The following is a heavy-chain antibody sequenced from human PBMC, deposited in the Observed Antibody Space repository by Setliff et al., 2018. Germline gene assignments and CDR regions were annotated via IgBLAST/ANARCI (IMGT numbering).Heavy chain of an antibody. D-gene: IGHD3-10*01. Sequence: SETLSLTCAVSGGSISTSSYWGWIRQPPGKGLEWIGSIYYSGTTYYNPSLKSRVTISVDTSKNQFSLKLSSVTAADTAVYYCARRGYYYGWGDSNAFDIWGQGTMVTVSS. CDR1: GGSISTSSY. CDR2: IYYSGTT. CDR3: ARRGYYYGWGDSNAFDI. V-gene: IGHV4-39*01. J-gene: IGHJ3*02.